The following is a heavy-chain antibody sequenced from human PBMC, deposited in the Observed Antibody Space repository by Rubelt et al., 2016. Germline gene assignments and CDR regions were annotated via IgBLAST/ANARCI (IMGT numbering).Heavy chain of an antibody. CDR2: IKQDGTEK. D-gene: IGHD5-18*01. CDR1: GFSFSSSW. Sequence: GGSLRLSCAASGFSFSSSWMTWVRQAPGKGLEWVANIKQDGTEKYYVDSVKGRFSISRDNSKNTLYLQMNSLRAEDTAVYYCARDRGVDTVLVGYYYYGMDVWGQGTTVTVSS. V-gene: IGHV3-7*01. J-gene: IGHJ6*02. CDR3: ARDRGVDTVLVGYYYYGMDV.